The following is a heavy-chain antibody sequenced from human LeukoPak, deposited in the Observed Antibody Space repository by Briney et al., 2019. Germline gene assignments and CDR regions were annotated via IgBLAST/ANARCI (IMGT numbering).Heavy chain of an antibody. CDR2: ISSSGHTI. CDR3: ARGYDSSGSIFDY. J-gene: IGHJ4*02. V-gene: IGHV3-48*03. CDR1: GFTFSSFE. D-gene: IGHD3-22*01. Sequence: PGGSLRFSCAASGFTFSSFEMNWVRQAPGKGLEWVSYISSSGHTIYYADSVKGRFTISRDNAKNSLYLQMNSLRGEDTAVYYCARGYDSSGSIFDYWGQGILVTVSS.